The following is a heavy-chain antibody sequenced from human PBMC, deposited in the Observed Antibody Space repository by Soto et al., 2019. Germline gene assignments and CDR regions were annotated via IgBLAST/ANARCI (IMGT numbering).Heavy chain of an antibody. Sequence: QVQLVQSGAEVKKPGASVKVSCKASGYTFTSYAINWVRQATGQGLEWMGWMNPNSGNTGYAPKFQCRVTMTRNTSISTAYMALSSLRAEDTAVYSCASAGLRGIDFWGQGTTVTVSS. CDR2: MNPNSGNT. CDR1: GYTFTSYA. V-gene: IGHV1-8*01. J-gene: IGHJ6*02. CDR3: ASAGLRGIDF. D-gene: IGHD3-10*01.